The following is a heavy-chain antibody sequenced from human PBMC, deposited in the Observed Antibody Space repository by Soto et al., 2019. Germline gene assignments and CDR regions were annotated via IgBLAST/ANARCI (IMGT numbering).Heavy chain of an antibody. CDR1: GFTFSSYA. CDR2: ISYDGNNK. Sequence: GGFLRLSCAASGFTFSSYAMHWVRQAPGKGLEWVAVISYDGNNKYYADSVKGRFTISRDNSKNTLYLHMNSLRADDTAVYYCARDLSSNYYDSSGYYPGLGWGQGTLVTVSS. CDR3: ARDLSSNYYDSSGYYPGLG. J-gene: IGHJ4*02. V-gene: IGHV3-30-3*01. D-gene: IGHD3-22*01.